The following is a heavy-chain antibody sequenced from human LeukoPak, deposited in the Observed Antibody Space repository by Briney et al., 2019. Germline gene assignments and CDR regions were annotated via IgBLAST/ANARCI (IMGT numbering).Heavy chain of an antibody. V-gene: IGHV4-59*01. CDR2: VCYRGNT. D-gene: IGHD6-19*01. Sequence: PSETLSLTCALYGGSFSGSYWSWIRQPPGKGLEWIGYVCYRGNTNYNPSLKSRVTISVDMSKNQFSLKLRSVTAADSAVYYCARTGYSSDYYGMDVWARGPPSPSP. CDR3: ARTGYSSDYYGMDV. J-gene: IGHJ6*02. CDR1: GGSFSGSY.